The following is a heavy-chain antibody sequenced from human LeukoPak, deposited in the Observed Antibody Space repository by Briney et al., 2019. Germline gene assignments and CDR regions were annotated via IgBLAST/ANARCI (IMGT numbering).Heavy chain of an antibody. CDR2: ISYVGSNK. CDR1: GFTFSSYG. V-gene: IGHV3-30*18. CDR3: AKEGYYYDSSGYNYYYCMDV. Sequence: GGSLSLSWAASGFTFSSYGMHWVRQAPGKGLEWVAVISYVGSNKYYADSVKGRFTISRDNSKNTLYLQMNSLRAEDTAVYYCAKEGYYYDSSGYNYYYCMDVWGQGTTVTVSS. J-gene: IGHJ6*02. D-gene: IGHD3-22*01.